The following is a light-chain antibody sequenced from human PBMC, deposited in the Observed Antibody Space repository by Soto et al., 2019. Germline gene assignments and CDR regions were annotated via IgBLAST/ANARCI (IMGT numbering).Light chain of an antibody. Sequence: EIVLTQSPGTLSLSPGEGATLSCRASQSVSSNLAWYQQKPGQAPRLLIYGASTRATGIPARFSGSGSGTEFTLTISSLQSEDCAAYYCQQYNNWPPWTFGQGTKGDIK. V-gene: IGKV3-15*01. CDR2: GAS. J-gene: IGKJ1*01. CDR1: QSVSSN. CDR3: QQYNNWPPWT.